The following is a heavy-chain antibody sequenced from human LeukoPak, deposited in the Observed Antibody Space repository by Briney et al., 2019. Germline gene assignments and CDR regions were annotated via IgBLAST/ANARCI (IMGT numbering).Heavy chain of an antibody. CDR2: INPNSGGT. D-gene: IGHD2-8*01. V-gene: IGHV1-2*02. Sequence: ASVKVSCKASGYTFTGYYMHWVRQAPGQGLEWMGWINPNSGGTNYAQKFQGRVTMTRDASISTAYMELSRLRSDDTAVYYCASDSCTNGVCYVGYWGQGTLVTVSS. J-gene: IGHJ4*02. CDR3: ASDSCTNGVCYVGY. CDR1: GYTFTGYY.